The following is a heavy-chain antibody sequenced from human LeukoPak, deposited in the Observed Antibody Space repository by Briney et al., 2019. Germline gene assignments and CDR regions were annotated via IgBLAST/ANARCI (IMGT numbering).Heavy chain of an antibody. Sequence: GGSLRLSCAGSGSTFSSYRMNWVRQAPGKGLGWVSYISSSSRTIYYADSVKGRFTISRDNAKNSLYLQMNSLRAEDTAVYYCARFGKARIVGATRGYFDYWGQGTLVTVSS. CDR3: ARFGKARIVGATRGYFDY. CDR1: GSTFSSYR. J-gene: IGHJ4*02. V-gene: IGHV3-48*01. CDR2: ISSSSRTI. D-gene: IGHD1-26*01.